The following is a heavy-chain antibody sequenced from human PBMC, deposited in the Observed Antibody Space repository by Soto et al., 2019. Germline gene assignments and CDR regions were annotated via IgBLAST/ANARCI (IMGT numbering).Heavy chain of an antibody. CDR2: IYYSGST. CDR1: GGSISSYY. V-gene: IGHV4-59*01. Sequence: SETLSLTCTVSGGSISSYYWSWIRQPPGKGLEWIGYIYYSGSTNYNPSLKSRVTISVDTSKNQFSLKLSSVTAADTAVYYCARADPAIFGVYFDYWGQGTLVTVSS. CDR3: ARADPAIFGVYFDY. D-gene: IGHD3-3*01. J-gene: IGHJ4*02.